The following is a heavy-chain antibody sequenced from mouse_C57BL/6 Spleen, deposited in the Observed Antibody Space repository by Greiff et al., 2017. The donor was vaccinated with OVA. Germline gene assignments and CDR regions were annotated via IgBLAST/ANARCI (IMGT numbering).Heavy chain of an antibody. Sequence: VQLQQSGPELVKPGASVKISCKASGYAFSSSWMNWVKQRPGKGLEWIGRIYPGDGDTNYNGKFKGKATLTADKSSSTAYMQLSSLTSEDSAVYFCAREDGCGYAMDYWGQGTSVTVSS. D-gene: IGHD2-3*01. J-gene: IGHJ4*01. CDR3: AREDGCGYAMDY. CDR2: IYPGDGDT. CDR1: GYAFSSSW. V-gene: IGHV1-82*01.